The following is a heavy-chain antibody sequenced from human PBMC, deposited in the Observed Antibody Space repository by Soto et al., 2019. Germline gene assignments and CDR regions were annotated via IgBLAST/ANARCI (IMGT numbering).Heavy chain of an antibody. CDR3: ARATVATTYFDY. D-gene: IGHD4-17*01. CDR1: GGSISSGGYY. CDR2: IYYSGST. Sequence: LSLTCTVSGGSISSGGYYWSWIRQHPGKGLEWIGYIYYSGSTYYNPSLKSRVTISVDTSKNQFSLKLSSVTAADTAVYYCARATVATTYFDYWGQGTLVTVSS. J-gene: IGHJ4*02. V-gene: IGHV4-31*03.